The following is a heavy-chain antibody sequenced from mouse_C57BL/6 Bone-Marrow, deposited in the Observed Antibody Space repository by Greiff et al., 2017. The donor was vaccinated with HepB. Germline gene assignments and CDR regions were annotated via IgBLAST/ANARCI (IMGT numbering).Heavy chain of an antibody. CDR2: IYPRSGNT. D-gene: IGHD1-1*01. V-gene: IGHV1-81*01. J-gene: IGHJ2*01. CDR3: AANYGSPYYFDY. CDR1: GYTFTSYG. Sequence: VQLVESGAELARPGASVKLSCKASGYTFTSYGISWVKQRTGQGLEWIGEIYPRSGNTYYNEKFKGKATLTADKSSSTAYMELRSLTSEDSAVYFCAANYGSPYYFDYWGQGTTLTVSS.